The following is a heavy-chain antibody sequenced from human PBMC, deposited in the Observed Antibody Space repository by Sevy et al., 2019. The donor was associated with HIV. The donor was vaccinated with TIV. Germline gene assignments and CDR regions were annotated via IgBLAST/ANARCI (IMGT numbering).Heavy chain of an antibody. CDR3: ARESIGAVGDFDY. CDR1: GDSISNYF. D-gene: IGHD6-13*01. Sequence: SETLCLTCTVSGDSISNYFWSWIRQPPGKGLEWIGYIYYSGSTNYNPSLKSRVTISVETSKNQFSLKLSSVTAADTAVYYCARESIGAVGDFDYWGQGTLVTVSS. V-gene: IGHV4-59*01. J-gene: IGHJ4*02. CDR2: IYYSGST.